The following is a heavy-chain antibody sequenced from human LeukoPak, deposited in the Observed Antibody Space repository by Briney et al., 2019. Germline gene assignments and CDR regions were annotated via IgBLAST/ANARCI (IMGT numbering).Heavy chain of an antibody. CDR3: AGYGDYYYYYGMDV. Sequence: ASVKVSCKASGYTFTSYAMNWVRQAPGQGLEWMGWINTNTGNPTYAQGFTGRFVFSLDTSVSTAYLQISSLKAEDTAVYYCAGYGDYYYYYGMDVWGQGTTVTVSS. CDR1: GYTFTSYA. V-gene: IGHV7-4-1*02. J-gene: IGHJ6*02. CDR2: INTNTGNP. D-gene: IGHD4-17*01.